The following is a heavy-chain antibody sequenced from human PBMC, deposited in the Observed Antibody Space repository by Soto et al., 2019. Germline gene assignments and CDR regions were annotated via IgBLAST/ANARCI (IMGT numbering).Heavy chain of an antibody. D-gene: IGHD3-10*01. J-gene: IGHJ6*02. CDR2: ISYDGGHK. V-gene: IGHV3-30*18. CDR1: GFTFSTYG. CDR3: AKDRGGMQLTNYDFGMDV. Sequence: QVHLVESGGGVVQPGRSLRLSCAASGFTFSTYGMHWVRQAPGKGLEWVAVISYDGGHKYYADSVKGRFTISRDNSKNKRYVQMNGLRVEDTAVYYCAKDRGGMQLTNYDFGMDVWGQGTTVTVSS.